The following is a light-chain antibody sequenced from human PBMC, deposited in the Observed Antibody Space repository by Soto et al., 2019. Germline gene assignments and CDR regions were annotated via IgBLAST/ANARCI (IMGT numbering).Light chain of an antibody. V-gene: IGLV1-44*01. J-gene: IGLJ2*01. CDR3: AAWDDSLNGPL. Sequence: QSVLTQPPSASGTHGQRVTISCSGSSSNVGSNFVNWYQHLPGTAPKLLIHSDNRRPSGVPDRFSGSKSGTSASLAISGLQSEDEADYYCAAWDDSLNGPLFGGGTKLTVL. CDR1: SSNVGSNF. CDR2: SDN.